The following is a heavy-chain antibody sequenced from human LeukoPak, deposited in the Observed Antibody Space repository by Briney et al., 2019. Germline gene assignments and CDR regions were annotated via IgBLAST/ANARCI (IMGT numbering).Heavy chain of an antibody. V-gene: IGHV3-21*01. Sequence: GSLRLSCAASGFTFSSYSMNWVRQAPGKGLEWVSSISSSSYIYYADSVKGRFTISRDNAKNSLYLQMNSLRAEDTAVYYCARDHLPLGPPDAFDIWGQGQWSPSLQ. CDR2: ISSSSYI. CDR1: GFTFSSYS. CDR3: ARDHLPLGPPDAFDI. J-gene: IGHJ3*02. D-gene: IGHD3-16*01.